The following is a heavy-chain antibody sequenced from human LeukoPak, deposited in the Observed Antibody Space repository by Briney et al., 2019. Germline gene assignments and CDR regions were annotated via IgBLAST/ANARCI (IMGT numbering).Heavy chain of an antibody. CDR2: ISGSGGSA. D-gene: IGHD4-23*01. CDR3: AKAMTTVVTSPYYFDY. Sequence: PGGSLRLSCAASGFTFSSYAMSWVRRAPGKGLEWVSAISGSGGSAYYADSVKGRFTISRDNSKNTLYLQMNSLRAEDTAVYYCAKAMTTVVTSPYYFDYWGQGTLVTVSS. CDR1: GFTFSSYA. V-gene: IGHV3-23*01. J-gene: IGHJ4*02.